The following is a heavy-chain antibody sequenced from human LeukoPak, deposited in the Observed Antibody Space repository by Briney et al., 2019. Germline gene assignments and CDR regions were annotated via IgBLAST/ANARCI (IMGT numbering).Heavy chain of an antibody. CDR1: GGSISSYY. J-gene: IGHJ6*03. D-gene: IGHD3-10*01. CDR2: IYTSGST. CDR3: ARMRQLLWFGAGYYYYMDV. Sequence: SETLSLTRTVSGGSISSYYWSWIRQPAGKGLEWIGRIYTSGSTNYNPSLKSRVTMSVDTSKNQFSLKLSSVTAADTAVYYCARMRQLLWFGAGYYYYMDVWGKGTTVTVSS. V-gene: IGHV4-4*07.